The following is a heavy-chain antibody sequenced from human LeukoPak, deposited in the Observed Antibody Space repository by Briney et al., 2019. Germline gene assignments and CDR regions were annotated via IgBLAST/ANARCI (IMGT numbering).Heavy chain of an antibody. CDR2: FDPEDGET. J-gene: IGHJ3*02. Sequence: ASVKVSCKVSGYTLTELSMHWARQAPGKGLEWMGGFDPEDGETIYAQKYQGRVTMTEDTSTDTAYMELSSLRSEDTAVYYCAAPTFITIFGVVIGGSGAFDIWGQGTMVTVSS. CDR1: GYTLTELS. CDR3: AAPTFITIFGVVIGGSGAFDI. V-gene: IGHV1-24*01. D-gene: IGHD3-3*01.